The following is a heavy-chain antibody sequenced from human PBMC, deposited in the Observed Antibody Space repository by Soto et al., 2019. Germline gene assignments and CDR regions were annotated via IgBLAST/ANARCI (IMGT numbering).Heavy chain of an antibody. CDR3: AREFPRYCSSTSCRNWFDP. CDR1: GGSFSGYY. Sequence: SETLSLTCAVYGGSFSGYYWSWIRQPPGKGLEWIGEINHSGSTNYNPSLKSRVTISVDTSKNQFSLKLSSVTAADTAVYYCAREFPRYCSSTSCRNWFDPWGQGTLVTVSS. CDR2: INHSGST. D-gene: IGHD2-2*01. J-gene: IGHJ5*02. V-gene: IGHV4-34*01.